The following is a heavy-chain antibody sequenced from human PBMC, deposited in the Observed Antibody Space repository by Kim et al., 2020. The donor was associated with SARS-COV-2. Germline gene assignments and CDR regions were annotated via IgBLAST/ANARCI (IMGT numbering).Heavy chain of an antibody. CDR1: GYSFTSYY. D-gene: IGHD2-21*02. CDR2: ISPSGVKT. V-gene: IGHV1-46*01. Sequence: ASVKVSCKASGYSFTSYYMHWVRQVPGQGLEWMGVISPSGVKTTYAQRFQGRVTMTGDTTTSTVNMELTSLRSEDTAIYYCARGAVVTPLDYWGQGTLVSVSS. J-gene: IGHJ4*02. CDR3: ARGAVVTPLDY.